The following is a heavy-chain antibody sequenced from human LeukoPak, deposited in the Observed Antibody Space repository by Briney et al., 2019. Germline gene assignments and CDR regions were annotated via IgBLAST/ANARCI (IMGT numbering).Heavy chain of an antibody. CDR2: FDPEDGET. J-gene: IGHJ5*02. CDR3: ATNRLTILGVVAGFDP. CDR1: GYTLTELS. V-gene: IGHV1-24*01. Sequence: ASVKVSCKASGYTLTELSMHWVRQAPGKGLEWMGGFDPEDGETIYAQKFQGRVTMTEDTSTDTAYMKLSSLRSEDTAVYYCATNRLTILGVVAGFDPWGQGTLVTVSS. D-gene: IGHD3-3*01.